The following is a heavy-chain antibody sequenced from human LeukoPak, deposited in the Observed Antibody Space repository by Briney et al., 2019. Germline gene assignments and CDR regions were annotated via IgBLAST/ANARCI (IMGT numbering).Heavy chain of an antibody. D-gene: IGHD6-13*01. J-gene: IGHJ4*02. Sequence: GGALRLSCVASVFTFSSYSLNWVRQAPGKGLEGVSYISSSSSTIYYADSVKGRFTISRDNAKNSLYLQMNSLRAEDTAVYYCARNRATGIAAAGSPGYWGQGTLVTVSS. CDR3: ARNRATGIAAAGSPGY. CDR1: VFTFSSYS. CDR2: ISSSSSTI. V-gene: IGHV3-48*04.